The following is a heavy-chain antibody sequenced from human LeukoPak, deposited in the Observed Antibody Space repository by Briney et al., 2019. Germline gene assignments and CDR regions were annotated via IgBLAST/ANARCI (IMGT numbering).Heavy chain of an antibody. Sequence: GASVKVSCKASGGTFSSYAISWVRQAPGQGLEWMGGIIPIFGTANYAQKFQGRVTITADKSTSTAYMELSSLRSEDTAVYYCARDGSGGRYFDWLFQPTPNYNWFDPWGQGTLVTVSS. CDR3: ARDGSGGRYFDWLFQPTPNYNWFDP. V-gene: IGHV1-69*06. CDR2: IIPIFGTA. D-gene: IGHD3-9*01. CDR1: GGTFSSYA. J-gene: IGHJ5*02.